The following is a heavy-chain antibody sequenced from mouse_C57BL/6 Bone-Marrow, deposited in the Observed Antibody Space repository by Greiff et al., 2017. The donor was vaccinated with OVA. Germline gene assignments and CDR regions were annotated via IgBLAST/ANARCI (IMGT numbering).Heavy chain of an antibody. J-gene: IGHJ4*01. CDR1: GYTFTSYG. D-gene: IGHD1-1*01. V-gene: IGHV1-81*01. Sequence: VHLVESGAELARPGASVKLSCKASGYTFTSYGISWVKQRTGQGLEWIGEIYPRSGNTYYNEKFKGKATLTADKSSSTAYMELRSLTSEDSAVYFCARGLLLRDYWGQGTSVTVSS. CDR2: IYPRSGNT. CDR3: ARGLLLRDY.